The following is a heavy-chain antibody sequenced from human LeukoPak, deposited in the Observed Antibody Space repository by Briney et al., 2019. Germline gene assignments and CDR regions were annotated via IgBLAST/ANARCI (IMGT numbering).Heavy chain of an antibody. D-gene: IGHD2-2*01. CDR3: ARRAVVPAAVSYFDN. J-gene: IGHJ4*02. CDR1: GGSISSYY. V-gene: IGHV4-59*04. CDR2: IYYTGTT. Sequence: PSETLSLTCTVSGGSISSYYWSWIRQPPGKGLEWIGYIYYTGTTYYSPSLNSRITISMDTSKKQFSLRLASVTAADTAVYYCARRAVVPAAVSYFDNWGQGTLVTVSS.